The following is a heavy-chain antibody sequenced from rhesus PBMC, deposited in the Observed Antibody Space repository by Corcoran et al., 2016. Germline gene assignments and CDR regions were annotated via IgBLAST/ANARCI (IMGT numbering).Heavy chain of an antibody. Sequence: QVQLVQSGAEVKKPGTSVKLSCKASGYTFTSYYINWVRQAPGQVLEWMGWINPSNGNTSYAQKFQGRVTMTRDTSTSTAYMELNSLRSEDTAVYYCATFPIPYYEDDYGYYYTDLKFDYWGQGVLVTVSS. CDR2: INPSNGNT. V-gene: IGHV1S9*01. CDR3: ATFPIPYYEDDYGYYYTDLKFDY. J-gene: IGHJ4*01. CDR1: GYTFTSYY. D-gene: IGHD3-9*01.